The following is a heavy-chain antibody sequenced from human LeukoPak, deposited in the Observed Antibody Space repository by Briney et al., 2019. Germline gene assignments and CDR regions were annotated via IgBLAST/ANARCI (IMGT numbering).Heavy chain of an antibody. J-gene: IGHJ4*02. V-gene: IGHV4-59*01. D-gene: IGHD3-9*01. Sequence: SETLSLTCTVSGGSISSYYWSSVRQPPGKGLEWIGYIYYSGSTNYNPSLKSRVTIAVDTSKDQFSLKLSSVTAADSAVYCCARDIGRYFVWYYWGQGTLVTVAS. CDR1: GGSISSYY. CDR2: IYYSGST. CDR3: ARDIGRYFVWYY.